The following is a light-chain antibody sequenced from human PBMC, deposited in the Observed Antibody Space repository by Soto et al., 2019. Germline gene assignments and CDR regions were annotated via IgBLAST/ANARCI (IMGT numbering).Light chain of an antibody. V-gene: IGLV2-11*01. CDR1: SSDVGAYNS. CDR2: DVS. CDR3: CSYGGTYNV. J-gene: IGLJ1*01. Sequence: QSVLTQPRSVSGSPGQSVTISCTGTSSDVGAYNSVSWYQQYPGKAPKLMIYDVSKWPAGVPDRFSGSKSGNTASLTISGLKAEDEADYYCCSYGGTYNVFGTGTKLTVL.